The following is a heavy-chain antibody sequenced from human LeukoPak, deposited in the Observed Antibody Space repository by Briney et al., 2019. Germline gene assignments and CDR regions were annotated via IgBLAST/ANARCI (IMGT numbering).Heavy chain of an antibody. CDR3: ARGGSGTYFAFDI. J-gene: IGHJ3*02. CDR2: IYSGGST. CDR1: EFTVSSDY. V-gene: IGHV3-66*01. Sequence: GGSLRLSCAASEFTVSSDYMNWVRQAPGRGLEWVSVIYSGGSTYYADSVKGRFTISRDNSENTLYLQMNSLRAEDTAVYYCARGGSGTYFAFDIWGQGTMVTVSS. D-gene: IGHD3-10*01.